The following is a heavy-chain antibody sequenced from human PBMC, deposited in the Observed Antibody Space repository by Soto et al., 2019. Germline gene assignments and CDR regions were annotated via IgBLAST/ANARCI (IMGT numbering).Heavy chain of an antibody. D-gene: IGHD6-19*01. CDR1: GFTFNSYA. J-gene: IGHJ6*02. Sequence: PGGSLRLSFAASGFTFNSYAFNWVRQAPGKGLEWVAVIWYDGNTKYYADSVKGRFTISRDNLKNTLYLQMNSLTAEDTAVYYCARPLVAPVAGPYYYGMDVWGQGTTVTVSS. V-gene: IGHV3-33*01. CDR2: IWYDGNTK. CDR3: ARPLVAPVAGPYYYGMDV.